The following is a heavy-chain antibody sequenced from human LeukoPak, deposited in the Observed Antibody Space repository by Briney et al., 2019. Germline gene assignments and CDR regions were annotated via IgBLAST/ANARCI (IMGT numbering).Heavy chain of an antibody. D-gene: IGHD1-26*01. CDR2: INCGDGYT. CDR1: GYTFTSSH. CDR3: ARDRGGSYSIDY. Sequence: ASVKVSCKTSGYTFTSSHAHWVRQAPGQGREWMGIINCGDGYTNYAQKFQGRVSVTADTSTSTLYMELSRVTTEDTAIYYCARDRGGSYSIDYWGQGTLITVSS. J-gene: IGHJ4*02. V-gene: IGHV1-46*01.